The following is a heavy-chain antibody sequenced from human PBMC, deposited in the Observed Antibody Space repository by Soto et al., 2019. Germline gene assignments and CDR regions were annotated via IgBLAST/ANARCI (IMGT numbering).Heavy chain of an antibody. V-gene: IGHV4-59*08. D-gene: IGHD1-1*01. J-gene: IGHJ4*02. Sequence: SETLSLTCTVSGGSISSYYWSWIRQPPGKGLEWIGYIYYSGSTNYNPSLKSRVTISVDTSKNQFSLKLSSVTAADTAVYYCARQVHWNYFDYWGQGTLVTVSS. CDR2: IYYSGST. CDR3: ARQVHWNYFDY. CDR1: GGSISSYY.